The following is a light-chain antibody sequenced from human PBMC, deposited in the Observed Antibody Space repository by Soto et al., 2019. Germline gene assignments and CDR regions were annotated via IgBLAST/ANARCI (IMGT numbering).Light chain of an antibody. V-gene: IGKV3-11*01. CDR3: QQRSHWPPLT. CDR2: DAS. CDR1: QSVSSY. Sequence: EIVLTQSPATLSLSPGERATLSCRASQSVSSYLAWYQQKPGQAPRLLIYDASNWATGIPARFSGSGSGTDFTLTISSLEPEDFAVYYCQQRSHWPPLTFGGGTKVEIK. J-gene: IGKJ4*01.